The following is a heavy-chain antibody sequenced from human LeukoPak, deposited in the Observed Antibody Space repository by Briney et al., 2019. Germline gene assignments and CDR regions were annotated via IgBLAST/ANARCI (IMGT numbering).Heavy chain of an antibody. CDR3: ASGRRAEYSSGWAYYFDY. J-gene: IGHJ4*02. CDR2: ISSSSSFI. D-gene: IGHD6-19*01. V-gene: IGHV3-21*01. CDR1: GFTFSSYE. Sequence: GGSLRLSCAASGFTFSSYEMNWVRQAPGKGLEWVSSISSSSSFIHYADSVKGRFTISRDNAKNSLYLQMNGLRAEDTAVYFCASGRRAEYSSGWAYYFDYWGQGTLVSVSS.